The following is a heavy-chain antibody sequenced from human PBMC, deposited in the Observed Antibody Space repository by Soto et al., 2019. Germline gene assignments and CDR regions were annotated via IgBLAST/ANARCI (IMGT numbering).Heavy chain of an antibody. V-gene: IGHV3-48*01. Sequence: EVQLVESGGGLVQPGGSLRLSCAASGFTFSSSSMNWVRQAPGKGLEWVSYISSTSATIYYADSVKGRFTISRDNAKNSLYLQMNSLRAEDTAVYYCARDNLGNWGAWYFDLWGRGTLVTVSS. J-gene: IGHJ2*01. CDR3: ARDNLGNWGAWYFDL. D-gene: IGHD7-27*01. CDR2: ISSTSATI. CDR1: GFTFSSSS.